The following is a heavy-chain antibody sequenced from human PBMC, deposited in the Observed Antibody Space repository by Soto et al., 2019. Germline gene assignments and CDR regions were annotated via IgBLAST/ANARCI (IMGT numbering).Heavy chain of an antibody. CDR1: GDTFDNYF. CDR2: ITPLLDIA. CDR3: ASRPKKDGYYAFDP. Sequence: QVHLVQSGPEVKKPGSSVKVSCKASGDTFDNYFITWVRQAPGQGLECLGRITPLLDIAYYVQKFQGRLTITADRSTSTVYMELSSLTSEDTAVYYCASRPKKDGYYAFDPWGPGTLVTVSS. J-gene: IGHJ5*02. D-gene: IGHD1-26*01. V-gene: IGHV1-69*02.